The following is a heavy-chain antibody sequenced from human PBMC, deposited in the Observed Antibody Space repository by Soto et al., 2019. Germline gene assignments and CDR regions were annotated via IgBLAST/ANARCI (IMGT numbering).Heavy chain of an antibody. V-gene: IGHV3-23*01. J-gene: IGHJ4*02. D-gene: IGHD2-2*01. CDR2: ITDDGVGT. CDR1: GFTFSGYA. CDR3: AKVKAGSYEKYHFDY. Sequence: EVQLLESGGGLVQPGGSLRLSCAASGFTFSGYAMSWVRQASGKGLEWVAGITDDGVGTYYADSVKGRFSISRDNSKNTLYLQMNGLRAEDTALYYRAKVKAGSYEKYHFDYWGQGTLVTVSS.